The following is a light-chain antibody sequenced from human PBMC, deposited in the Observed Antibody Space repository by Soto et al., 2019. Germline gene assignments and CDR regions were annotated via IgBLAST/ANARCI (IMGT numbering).Light chain of an antibody. V-gene: IGLV1-44*01. J-gene: IGLJ1*01. CDR1: SSNIGSNT. Sequence: QSVLTQPPSASGTPGQRVTISCSGSSSNIGSNTVNWYQQLPGTAPKLLIYEVTNRPSGVSNRFSGSKSGDTASLTISGLRAEDEADYYCSSYTSSTDYVFGTGTKLTVL. CDR3: SSYTSSTDYV. CDR2: EVT.